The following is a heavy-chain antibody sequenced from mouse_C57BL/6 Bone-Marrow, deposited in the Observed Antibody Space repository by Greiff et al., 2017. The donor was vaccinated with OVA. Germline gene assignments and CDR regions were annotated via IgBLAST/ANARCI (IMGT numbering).Heavy chain of an antibody. J-gene: IGHJ4*01. CDR2: INPSTGGT. Sequence: VQLQQSGPELVKPGASVKISCKASGYSFTGYYMNWVKQSPEKSLEWIGEINPSTGGTTYNQKFKAKATLTVDKSSSTAYMQLKSLTSEDSAVYYCAGAWGDAMDYWGQGTSVTVSS. CDR3: AGAWGDAMDY. CDR1: GYSFTGYY. V-gene: IGHV1-42*01.